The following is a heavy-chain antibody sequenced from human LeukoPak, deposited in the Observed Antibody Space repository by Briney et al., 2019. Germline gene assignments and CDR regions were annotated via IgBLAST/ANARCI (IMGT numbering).Heavy chain of an antibody. CDR2: IIGGGGST. J-gene: IGHJ4*02. Sequence: GGSLKLSCAASGFPFNSHGMRWVRQAPGKGLEWVSGIIGGGGSTYYADSVKGRFTISGDNSRNTLFLQMNSLRAEDTAVYYCAHGAMYQLDYWGQGTLVTVSS. D-gene: IGHD2-2*01. V-gene: IGHV3-23*01. CDR3: AHGAMYQLDY. CDR1: GFPFNSHG.